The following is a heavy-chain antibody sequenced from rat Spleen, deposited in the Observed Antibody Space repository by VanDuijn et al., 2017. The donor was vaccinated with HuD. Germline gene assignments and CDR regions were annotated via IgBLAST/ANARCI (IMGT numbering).Heavy chain of an antibody. CDR1: GYSITSNY. V-gene: IGHV3-1*01. J-gene: IGHJ2*01. CDR3: ARSVGYTYSFFQY. CDR2: ISYSGST. D-gene: IGHD1-4*01. Sequence: EVQLQESGPGLVKPSQSLSLTCSVTGYSITSNYWVWIRKFPGNKMEWIGHISYSGSTRYNPSLKSRISITRDTSKNQFFLQLNSITTYDTATQYCARSVGYTYSFFQYWGQGVTITVSS.